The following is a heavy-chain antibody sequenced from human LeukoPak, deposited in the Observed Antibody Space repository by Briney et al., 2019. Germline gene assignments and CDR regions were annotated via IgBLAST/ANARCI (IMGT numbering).Heavy chain of an antibody. CDR3: ARDRGGSGFYYFDY. J-gene: IGHJ4*02. CDR1: GFIFSSCG. Sequence: TGGSLRLSCAASGFIFSSCGMHWVRQAPGKGLEWVAVIWYDGSKKYYADFVRGRFTISRDNSENTLYLQMNSLRAEDTAVYYCARDRGGSGFYYFDYWGQGTLVTVSS. V-gene: IGHV3-33*01. D-gene: IGHD2-15*01. CDR2: IWYDGSKK.